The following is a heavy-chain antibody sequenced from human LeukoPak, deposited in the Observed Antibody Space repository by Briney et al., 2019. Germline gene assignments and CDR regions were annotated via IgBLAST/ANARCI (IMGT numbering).Heavy chain of an antibody. CDR1: GFTVSSNY. D-gene: IGHD6-6*01. CDR2: IYSDGST. V-gene: IGHV3-66*01. J-gene: IGHJ4*02. Sequence: GGSLRLSCAASGFTVSSNYMSWVRQALGKGLEWVSFIYSDGSTYYADSVKGRFTISRDNSKNTMFLQMNSLRAEDTAVYYCARVIAARHFDYWGQGTLVTVSS. CDR3: ARVIAARHFDY.